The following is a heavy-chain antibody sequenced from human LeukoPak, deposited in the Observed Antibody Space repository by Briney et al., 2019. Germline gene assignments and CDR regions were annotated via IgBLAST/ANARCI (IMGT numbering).Heavy chain of an antibody. CDR2: INWNGVGT. CDR3: ARGGSGASSDY. D-gene: IGHD2-15*01. Sequence: GGTLRLSCVASGFIFENYGMDWVRQVPGKGLEWVSSINWNGVGTTYAESVKGRFTISRDNAKNSLYLQMNSVRAEDTAVYYCARGGSGASSDYWGQGTLVTVSS. J-gene: IGHJ4*02. V-gene: IGHV3-20*04. CDR1: GFIFENYG.